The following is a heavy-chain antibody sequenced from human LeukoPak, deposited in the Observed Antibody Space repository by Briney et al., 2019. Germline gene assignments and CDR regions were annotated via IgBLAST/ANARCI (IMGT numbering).Heavy chain of an antibody. CDR3: ASFAGWTIPAAIPSYYYYYMDV. CDR1: CGSISSHY. Sequence: SETLSLTCTVSCGSISSHYWSWIRQPPGKGLESIGYIYYSGSTNYKPSLKSRVTISVYTSKNQFTLKLSSVTAAATAVYYCASFAGWTIPAAIPSYYYYYMDVWGKGTTVTVSS. CDR2: IYYSGST. J-gene: IGHJ6*03. D-gene: IGHD2-2*02. V-gene: IGHV4-59*11.